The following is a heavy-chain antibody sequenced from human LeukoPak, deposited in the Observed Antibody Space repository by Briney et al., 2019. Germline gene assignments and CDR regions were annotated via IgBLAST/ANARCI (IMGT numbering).Heavy chain of an antibody. V-gene: IGHV3-15*01. D-gene: IGHD1-26*01. Sequence: PGGSLRLSCAASGFTFINAWMAWVRQAPGKGLEWVGRINGGTIEYAAPVKGRFTISRDDSKNTLYLQMNSLKTEDTAVYYCTTDGVGVEGATYDNWGQGTLVSVSS. CDR1: GFTFINAW. CDR3: TTDGVGVEGATYDN. CDR2: INGGTI. J-gene: IGHJ4*02.